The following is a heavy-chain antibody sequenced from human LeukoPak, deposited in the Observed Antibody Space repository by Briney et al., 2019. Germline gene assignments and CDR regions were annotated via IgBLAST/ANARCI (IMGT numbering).Heavy chain of an antibody. J-gene: IGHJ6*03. D-gene: IGHD4-17*01. V-gene: IGHV1-24*01. Sequence: GASVKVSCKVSGYTLTELSMHWVRQAPGKGLEWMGGFDPEDGETIYAQKFQGRVTMTGDTSTDTAYMELSSLRSEDTAVYYCATRVYGDYLYYYYMDVWGKGTTVTVSS. CDR2: FDPEDGET. CDR3: ATRVYGDYLYYYYMDV. CDR1: GYTLTELS.